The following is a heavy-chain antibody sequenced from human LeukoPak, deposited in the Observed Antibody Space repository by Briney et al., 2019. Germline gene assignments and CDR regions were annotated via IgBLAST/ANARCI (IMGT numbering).Heavy chain of an antibody. V-gene: IGHV3-30-3*01. CDR2: ISSDGNNK. CDR3: ARDPPTYYDILTGHLDY. D-gene: IGHD3-9*01. CDR1: GFTFNNYA. Sequence: GGSLRLSCAASGFTFNNYALHWVRQAPGKGLEWVAVISSDGNNKYYTASVKGRFIIYRDNSKNTLYLQMNSLRTEDTAVYYCARDPPTYYDILTGHLDYWGQGTLVTVSS. J-gene: IGHJ4*02.